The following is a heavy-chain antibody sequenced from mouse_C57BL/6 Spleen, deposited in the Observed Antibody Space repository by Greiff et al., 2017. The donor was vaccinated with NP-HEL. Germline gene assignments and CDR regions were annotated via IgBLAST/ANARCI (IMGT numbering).Heavy chain of an antibody. J-gene: IGHJ4*01. D-gene: IGHD1-1*01. V-gene: IGHV2-5*01. CDR2: IWRGGST. Sequence: QVQLQQSGPGLVQPSQSLSITCTVSGFSLTSYGVHWVRQSPGKGLEWLGVIWRGGSTDYNAAFMSRLSITKDNSKSQVFFKMNSLQADDTAIYYCAKAYGSSYGYYAMDYWGQGTSVTVSS. CDR3: AKAYGSSYGYYAMDY. CDR1: GFSLTSYG.